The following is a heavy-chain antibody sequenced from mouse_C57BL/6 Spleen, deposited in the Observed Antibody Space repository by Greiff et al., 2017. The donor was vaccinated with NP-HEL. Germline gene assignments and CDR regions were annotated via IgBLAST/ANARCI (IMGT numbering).Heavy chain of an antibody. Sequence: VQLVESGAELAKPGASVKLSCKASGYTFTSYWMHWVKQRPGQGLEWIGYINPSSGYTKYNQKFKDKATLTADKSSSTAYMQLSSLTHEDSAVYYCARSNWDVRNFDYWGQGTTLTVSS. V-gene: IGHV1-7*01. D-gene: IGHD4-1*01. CDR3: ARSNWDVRNFDY. CDR2: INPSSGYT. J-gene: IGHJ2*01. CDR1: GYTFTSYW.